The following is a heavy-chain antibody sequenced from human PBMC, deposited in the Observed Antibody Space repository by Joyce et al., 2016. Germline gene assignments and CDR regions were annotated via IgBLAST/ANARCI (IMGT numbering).Heavy chain of an antibody. CDR3: AADVAEVGFGELDH. J-gene: IGHJ4*02. D-gene: IGHD3-10*01. V-gene: IGHV3-15*01. CDR1: GFTFNVAW. CDR2: IKSKTSGETT. Sequence: ELQVAEYGGGLVKPGGSLRLSCAASGFTFNVAWMTWVRQAPGKGLEWVGRIKSKTSGETTEYAAPVKGRFTISRDDSKNTVSLQMNGLRTEDTAVYFCAADVAEVGFGELDHWGQGTLVTVSS.